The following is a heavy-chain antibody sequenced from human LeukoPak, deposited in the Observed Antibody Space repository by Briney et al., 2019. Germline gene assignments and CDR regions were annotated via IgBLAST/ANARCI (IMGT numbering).Heavy chain of an antibody. Sequence: GGSLRLSCAASGFTVRNNYMTWVRQAPGKGLERVSAISGSGGSTYYADSVKGRFTISRDNSNNTLYLQVNSLRAEDTAVYYCAKFHRLQASGSYSDYWGQGTLVTVSS. CDR2: ISGSGGST. V-gene: IGHV3-23*01. CDR3: AKFHRLQASGSYSDY. J-gene: IGHJ4*02. D-gene: IGHD1-26*01. CDR1: GFTVRNNY.